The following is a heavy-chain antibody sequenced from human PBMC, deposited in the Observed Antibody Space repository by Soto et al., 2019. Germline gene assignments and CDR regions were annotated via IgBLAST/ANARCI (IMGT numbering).Heavy chain of an antibody. V-gene: IGHV3-30*18. CDR2: ISYDGSNK. CDR1: GFTFSSYG. Sequence: PGGSLRLSCAASGFTFSSYGMHWVRQAPGKGLEWVAVISYDGSNKYYADSVKGRFTISRDNSKNTLYLQMNSLRAEDTAVYYCAKDLYGSGSPSGLYYYYGMDVWGQGTTVTVSS. D-gene: IGHD3-10*01. CDR3: AKDLYGSGSPSGLYYYYGMDV. J-gene: IGHJ6*02.